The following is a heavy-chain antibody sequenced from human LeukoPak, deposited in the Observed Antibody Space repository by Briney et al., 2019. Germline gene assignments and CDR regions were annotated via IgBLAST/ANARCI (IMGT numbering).Heavy chain of an antibody. CDR3: ASDNTWTPDF. J-gene: IGHJ4*02. V-gene: IGHV3-48*03. CDR2: ITTSGGIK. CDR1: GFTFSDYE. Sequence: PGGSLRLTCASSGFTFSDYEMNWVRQAPGKGLEWVSYITTSGGIKSYADSVKGRFTISRDNAKNSVYLQINSLRAEDSAVYYCASDNTWTPDFWGQGTLVTVSS. D-gene: IGHD3/OR15-3a*01.